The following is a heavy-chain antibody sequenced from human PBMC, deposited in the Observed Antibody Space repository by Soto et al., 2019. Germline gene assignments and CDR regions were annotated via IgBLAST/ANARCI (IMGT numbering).Heavy chain of an antibody. CDR2: IYYSGST. CDR3: ARATVPTNYYYYYGRDV. Sequence: SETLSLTCTVSGGSISSGDYYWSWIRQPPGKGLEWIGYIYYSGSTYYNPSLKSRVTISVDTSKNQFSLKLSSVTAADTAVYYCARATVPTNYYYYYGRDVGGQGTTVTVSS. J-gene: IGHJ6*02. CDR1: GGSISSGDYY. D-gene: IGHD4-17*01. V-gene: IGHV4-30-4*01.